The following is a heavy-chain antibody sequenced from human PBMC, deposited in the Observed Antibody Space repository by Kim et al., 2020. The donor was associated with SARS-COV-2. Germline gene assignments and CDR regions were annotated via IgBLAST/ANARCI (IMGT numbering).Heavy chain of an antibody. CDR2: IDTRAGNP. D-gene: IGHD5-12*01. V-gene: IGHV7-4-1*01. J-gene: IGHJ4*02. CDR1: GYSFTRHS. CDR3: ARDGWLQNRVTFDL. Sequence: ASVKVSCKASGYSFTRHSINWVRQAPGQGLEWMGWIDTRAGNPTYVQGFTGRFVFSLDTSVSTAYLQIHSLKAEDTAVYYCARDGWLQNRVTFDLWGQETLVTVSS.